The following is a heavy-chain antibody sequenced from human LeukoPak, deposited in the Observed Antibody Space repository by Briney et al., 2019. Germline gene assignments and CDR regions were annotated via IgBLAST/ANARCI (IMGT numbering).Heavy chain of an antibody. D-gene: IGHD5-12*01. CDR1: GASLSSYY. CDR2: IDNTEST. Sequence: SETLSLTCTVSGASLSSYYWSWIRQPPGKGLEWIGYIDNTESTNYNPSLKSRVTISVDKTKNHFSLKLSSVTAADTAVYYCARMTYDPHGVDVWGKGTTVTVSS. J-gene: IGHJ6*04. CDR3: ARMTYDPHGVDV. V-gene: IGHV4-59*01.